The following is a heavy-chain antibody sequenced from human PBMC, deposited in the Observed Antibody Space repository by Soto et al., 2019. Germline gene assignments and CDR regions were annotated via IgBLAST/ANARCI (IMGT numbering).Heavy chain of an antibody. D-gene: IGHD3-10*01. Sequence: QVQLVQSGAEVKKPGSSVKVSCKASGGTFSSYTISWVRQAPGQGLEWMGRIIPIRGIANYAQKFQGRVTIAADKSTSTAYMELSSLRSEDTAVYYCARELHGSGSYYYFDYWGQGTLVTVSS. CDR2: IIPIRGIA. J-gene: IGHJ4*02. CDR3: ARELHGSGSYYYFDY. CDR1: GGTFSSYT. V-gene: IGHV1-69*08.